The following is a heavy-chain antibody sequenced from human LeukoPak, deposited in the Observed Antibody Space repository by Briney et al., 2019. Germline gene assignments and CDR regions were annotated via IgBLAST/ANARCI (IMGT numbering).Heavy chain of an antibody. J-gene: IGHJ4*02. CDR3: ARFMTTVNSLDY. CDR1: GGSISSGDYY. V-gene: IGHV4-30-4*01. Sequence: PSETLSLTCTVSGGSISSGDYYWSWIRQPPGKGLEWVGYIYYSENTYYNPSLESRVTISGDTSKNQFSLKLNSVTAADTAVYYCARFMTTVNSLDYWGQGTLVTVSS. CDR2: IYYSENT. D-gene: IGHD4-17*01.